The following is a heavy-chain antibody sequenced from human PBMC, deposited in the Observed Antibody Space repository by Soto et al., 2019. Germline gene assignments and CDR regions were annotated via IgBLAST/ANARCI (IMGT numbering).Heavy chain of an antibody. Sequence: QVQLVESGGGLVKPGGSLRLSCAASEFSFSDYYMSWIRQAPGKGLEGVSYISSSGSTIHYADSVKGRFTISRDNAKNSLYLQVNSLRAEDTAVYYCARTRGDSSEVFYFDYWGQGTLVTVSS. V-gene: IGHV3-11*01. CDR2: ISSSGSTI. J-gene: IGHJ4*02. CDR1: EFSFSDYY. D-gene: IGHD3-22*01. CDR3: ARTRGDSSEVFYFDY.